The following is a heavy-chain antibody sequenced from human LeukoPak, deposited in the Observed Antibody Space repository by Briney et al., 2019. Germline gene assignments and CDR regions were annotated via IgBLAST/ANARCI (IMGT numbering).Heavy chain of an antibody. J-gene: IGHJ4*02. CDR2: ISSSGSTI. D-gene: IGHD4-17*01. V-gene: IGHV3-11*01. CDR3: ARDGDYAAYYFDY. Sequence: GGSLRLSYAASGFTFSDYYMSWIRQAPGKGLEWVSYISSSGSTIYYADSVKGRFTISRDNAKNSLYLQMNSLRAEDTAVYYCARDGDYAAYYFDYWGQGTLVTVSS. CDR1: GFTFSDYY.